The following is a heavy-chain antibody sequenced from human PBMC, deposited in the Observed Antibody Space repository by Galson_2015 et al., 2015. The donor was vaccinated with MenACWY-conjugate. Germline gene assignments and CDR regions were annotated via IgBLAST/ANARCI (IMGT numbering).Heavy chain of an antibody. CDR1: GFTFSSYS. J-gene: IGHJ6*02. Sequence: SLRLSCAASGFTFSSYSMNWVRQAPGKGLEWSSSISSSSSYIYYADSVKGRFTISRDNAKNSLYLQMNSLRAEDTAVYYCASSTSYDFWSGYFHYYGMDVWGQGTTVTVSS. V-gene: IGHV3-21*01. CDR3: ASSTSYDFWSGYFHYYGMDV. CDR2: ISSSSSYI. D-gene: IGHD3-3*01.